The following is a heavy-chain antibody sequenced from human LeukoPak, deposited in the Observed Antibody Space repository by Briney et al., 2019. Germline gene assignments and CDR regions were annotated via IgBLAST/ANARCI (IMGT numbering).Heavy chain of an antibody. CDR1: GFTFSSYS. J-gene: IGHJ6*03. Sequence: PGGSLRLSCAASGFTFSSYSMDWVRQAPGKGLEWISYISSSSSFIYYADSVKDRFTISRDNAKTSLYLQMNSLRAEDTAVYYCARGGSITGTIHYYYYYMDVWGKGTTVTVSS. CDR2: ISSSSSFI. CDR3: ARGGSITGTIHYYYYYMDV. V-gene: IGHV3-48*01. D-gene: IGHD1-7*01.